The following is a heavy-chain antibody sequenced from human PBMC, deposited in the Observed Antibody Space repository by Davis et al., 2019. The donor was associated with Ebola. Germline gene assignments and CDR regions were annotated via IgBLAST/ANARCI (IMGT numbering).Heavy chain of an antibody. CDR1: GYSISSGYY. V-gene: IGHV4-38-2*02. Sequence: PSGTLSLTCAVSGYSISSGYYWGWIRQPPGKGLEWIGSIYHSGSTYYNPSLKSRVTISVDTSKNQFSLKLSSVTAADTAVYYCAREGGSSSSSDWYFDLWGRGTLVTVSS. CDR3: AREGGSSSSSDWYFDL. D-gene: IGHD6-6*01. CDR2: IYHSGST. J-gene: IGHJ2*01.